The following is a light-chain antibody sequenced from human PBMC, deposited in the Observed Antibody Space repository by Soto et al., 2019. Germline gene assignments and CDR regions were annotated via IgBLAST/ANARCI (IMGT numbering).Light chain of an antibody. CDR2: RNN. Sequence: QAVVTQPPSACGTPGQRVTISCSGSSSNIGSNYVYWYQQLAGTAPKLLIYRNNQRPSGVPDRFSGSKSGTSASLAISGLRSEDEADYYCAAWDDSLSGWVFGGGTKLTVL. J-gene: IGLJ3*02. V-gene: IGLV1-47*01. CDR3: AAWDDSLSGWV. CDR1: SSNIGSNY.